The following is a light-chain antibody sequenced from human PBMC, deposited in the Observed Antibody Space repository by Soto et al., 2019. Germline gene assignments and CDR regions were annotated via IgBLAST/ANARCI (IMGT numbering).Light chain of an antibody. Sequence: IRMTQSPSSFSASTGDRVTITCRASQSISSWLAWYQQKPGKAPKLLIYDASSLESGVPSRFSGSGSGTEFTLTISSLQPDDFATYYCQQYNSYWTFGQGTKVEIK. J-gene: IGKJ1*01. CDR2: DAS. V-gene: IGKV1-5*01. CDR1: QSISSW. CDR3: QQYNSYWT.